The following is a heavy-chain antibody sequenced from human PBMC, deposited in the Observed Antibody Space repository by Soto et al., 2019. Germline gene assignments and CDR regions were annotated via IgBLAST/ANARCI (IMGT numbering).Heavy chain of an antibody. CDR1: GGSISRYY. D-gene: IGHD1-26*01. Sequence: SETLSLTCTFSGGSISRYYWSWIRQPPGKGLEWIGYIYYSGSTKYNPSLKSRVTISVDTSKNQFSLMLTSVTAADTALYYCARHIVGATDGYYYYGMDVWGQGTTVTVSS. J-gene: IGHJ6*02. CDR3: ARHIVGATDGYYYYGMDV. V-gene: IGHV4-59*08. CDR2: IYYSGST.